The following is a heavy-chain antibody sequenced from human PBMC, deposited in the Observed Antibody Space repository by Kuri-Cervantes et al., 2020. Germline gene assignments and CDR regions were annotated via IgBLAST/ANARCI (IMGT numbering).Heavy chain of an antibody. V-gene: IGHV3-21*01. CDR3: ARHQPGYSSGWYVRIWYFDL. CDR1: GFTFSSYS. D-gene: IGHD6-19*01. CDR2: ISSSSSYV. J-gene: IGHJ2*01. Sequence: GESLKISCAASGFTFSSYSMNWVRQAPGKGLEWVSSISSSSSYVYYADSVKGRFTISRDNAKNSLYLQMNSLRAEDTAVYYCARHQPGYSSGWYVRIWYFDLWGRGTLVTVSS.